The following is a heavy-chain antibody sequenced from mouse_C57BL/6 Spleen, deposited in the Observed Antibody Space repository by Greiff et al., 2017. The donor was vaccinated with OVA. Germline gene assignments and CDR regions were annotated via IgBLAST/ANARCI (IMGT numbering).Heavy chain of an antibody. D-gene: IGHD2-4*01. CDR3: ARGGDYDEKYFDV. J-gene: IGHJ1*03. CDR1: GFTFSDYG. CDR2: ISSGSSTI. V-gene: IGHV5-17*01. Sequence: EVKLVESGGGLVKPGGSLKLSCAASGFTFSDYGMHWVRQAPEKGLEWVAYISSGSSTIYYADTVKGRFTISRDNAKNTLFLQMTSLRSEDTAMYYCARGGDYDEKYFDVWGTGTTVTVSS.